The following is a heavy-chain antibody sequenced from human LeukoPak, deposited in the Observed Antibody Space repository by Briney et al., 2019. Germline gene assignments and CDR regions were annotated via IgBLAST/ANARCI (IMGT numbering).Heavy chain of an antibody. J-gene: IGHJ4*02. D-gene: IGHD5-12*01. CDR1: GFTFSSYA. Sequence: GGSLRLSCAASGFTFSSYAMSWVRQAPGKGLEWASAISGSGGSTYYADSVKGRFTISRDNSKNTLYLQMDSLRAEDTAVYYCAKERRSGYGEALSVWGQGTLVTVSS. CDR2: ISGSGGST. V-gene: IGHV3-23*01. CDR3: AKERRSGYGEALSV.